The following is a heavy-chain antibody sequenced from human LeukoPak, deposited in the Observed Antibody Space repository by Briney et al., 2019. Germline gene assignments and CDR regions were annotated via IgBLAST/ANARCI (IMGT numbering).Heavy chain of an antibody. CDR2: ISHDGSNK. J-gene: IGHJ4*02. V-gene: IGHV3-30*03. D-gene: IGHD1-26*01. CDR1: GFTFSRYG. CDR3: ARRKGSYSSFDY. Sequence: GGSLRLSCAASGFTFSRYGMHWVRQAPGKGLQWVAVISHDGSNKYYADSVKGRFTISRDNSKNTLYLQMNSLRAEDTAVYYCARRKGSYSSFDYWGQGTLVTVSS.